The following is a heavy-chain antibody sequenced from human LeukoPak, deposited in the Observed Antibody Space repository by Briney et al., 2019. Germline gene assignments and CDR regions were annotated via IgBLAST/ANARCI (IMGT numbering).Heavy chain of an antibody. CDR2: IRSKAYGGTT. J-gene: IGHJ6*03. CDR3: ARDLEGRGHYYYYMDV. D-gene: IGHD5-24*01. CDR1: GFTFGDYA. Sequence: PGGSLRLSCTASGFTFGDYAMSWVRQAPGKGLEWVGFIRSKAYGGTTEYAASVKGRFTISRDNSKNTLYLQMGSLRAEDMAVYYCARDLEGRGHYYYYMDVWGKGTTVTISS. V-gene: IGHV3-49*04.